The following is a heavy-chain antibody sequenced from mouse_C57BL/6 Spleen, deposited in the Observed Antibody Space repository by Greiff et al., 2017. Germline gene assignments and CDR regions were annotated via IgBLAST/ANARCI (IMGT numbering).Heavy chain of an antibody. D-gene: IGHD1-1*01. CDR2: IFPGSGST. Sequence: VKVVESGPELVKPGASVKISCKASGYTFTDYYINWVKQRPGQGLEWIGWIFPGSGSTYYNEKFKGKATLTVDKSSSTAYMLLSSLTSEDSAVYFCASTTVPHWYFDVWGTGTTVTVSS. J-gene: IGHJ1*03. V-gene: IGHV1-75*01. CDR3: ASTTVPHWYFDV. CDR1: GYTFTDYY.